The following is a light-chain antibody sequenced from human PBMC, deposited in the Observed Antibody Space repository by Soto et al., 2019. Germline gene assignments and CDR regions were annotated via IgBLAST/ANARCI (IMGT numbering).Light chain of an antibody. J-gene: IGKJ5*01. CDR3: QQRENRLRT. CDR2: NAS. Sequence: ILLTQCPYTLSLSPGERSTLSCRASQRFXSDFVWYQQKPGQAPRVLXANASNRATGSPARLSGSGSATDFTLTISSLDPEDFAAYYSQQRENRLRTFGQGTLLEIK. V-gene: IGKV3-11*01. CDR1: QRFXSD.